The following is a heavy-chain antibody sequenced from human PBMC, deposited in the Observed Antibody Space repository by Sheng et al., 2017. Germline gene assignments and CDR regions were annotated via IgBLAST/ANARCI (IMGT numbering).Heavy chain of an antibody. J-gene: IGHJ4*02. CDR2: IYYSGST. CDR1: GGSISSSRYY. Sequence: QLQLQESGTGLVKPSETLSLTCTVSGGSISSSRYYWGWIRQPPGKGLEWIGTIYYSGSTYYNPSLKSRVSISVDTSKNQFSLKLSSVTAADTAVYYCARDPNYDILTGYPGDYDYWGQGTRGHRLL. D-gene: IGHD3-9*01. CDR3: ARDPNYDILTGYPGDYDY. V-gene: IGHV4-39*07.